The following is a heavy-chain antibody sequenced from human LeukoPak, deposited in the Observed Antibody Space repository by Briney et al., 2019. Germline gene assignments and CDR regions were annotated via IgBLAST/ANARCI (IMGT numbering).Heavy chain of an antibody. CDR1: GYSFTDYN. CDR3: ARVATGANSAFDY. CDR2: ISPNSGGT. Sequence: GASVKVSCKASGYSFTDYNTHWVRQAPGQGPEWMGWISPNSGGTNYAQKFQGRVTMTRDTSSNTGYMELSGLRSDDTAVYYCARVATGANSAFDYWGQGTLVT. D-gene: IGHD4/OR15-4a*01. V-gene: IGHV1-2*02. J-gene: IGHJ4*02.